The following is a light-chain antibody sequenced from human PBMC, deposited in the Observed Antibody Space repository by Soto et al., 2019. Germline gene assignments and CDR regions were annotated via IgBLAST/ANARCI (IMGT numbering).Light chain of an antibody. CDR1: QSVSSW. V-gene: IGKV1-5*01. CDR2: DAS. Sequence: IQMTQSPSTLSASVGDRITITCRASQSVSSWLAWYQQKPGRVPKLLIYDASTLESGVPSTFGGRGSGREFTLTINRMQPADFATYFCEQYNPSPYAFVQGTKV. J-gene: IGKJ2*01. CDR3: EQYNPSPYA.